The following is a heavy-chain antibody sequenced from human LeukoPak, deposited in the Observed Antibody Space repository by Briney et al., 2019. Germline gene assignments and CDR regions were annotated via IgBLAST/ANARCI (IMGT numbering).Heavy chain of an antibody. CDR3: ARGQWDDSSGYYQSYYFDY. Sequence: ASVKVSCKASGGTFSSYAISWVRQAPGQGLEWMGRIIPILGIANYAQKFQGRVTITADKSTSTAYMELSSLRSEDTAVYYCARGQWDDSSGYYQSYYFDYWGQGTLVTVSS. CDR1: GGTFSSYA. CDR2: IIPILGIA. D-gene: IGHD3-22*01. V-gene: IGHV1-69*04. J-gene: IGHJ4*02.